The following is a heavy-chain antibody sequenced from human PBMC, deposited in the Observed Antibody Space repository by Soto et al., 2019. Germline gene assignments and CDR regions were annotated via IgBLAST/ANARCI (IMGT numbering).Heavy chain of an antibody. V-gene: IGHV3-23*01. CDR3: TRWNGYGDL. Sequence: EMQLLESGGGLVQPGGSLRLSCVVSGFSFSTYGVTWVRQAPGKGLEWVCGVSGGSGVTHYTDSVKGRFTISGDDSKKTVYLQMHSMRGEDTAVYYCTRWNGYGDLWGQGTLVTVSS. J-gene: IGHJ5*02. D-gene: IGHD1-1*01. CDR2: VSGGSGVT. CDR1: GFSFSTYG.